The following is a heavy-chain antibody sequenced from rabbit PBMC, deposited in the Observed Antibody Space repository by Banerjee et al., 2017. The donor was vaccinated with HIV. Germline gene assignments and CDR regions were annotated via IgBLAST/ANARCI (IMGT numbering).Heavy chain of an antibody. CDR3: ARGDDGDPSDGYALSL. CDR1: GFSFSSSYY. J-gene: IGHJ4*01. Sequence: QERLVESGGGLVQPEGSLTLTCTTSGFSFSSSYYMCWVRQAPGKGLEWIACIYTGTGSTYYANWAKGRFTISKTSSTTVTLQITSLTAADTATYFCARGDDGDPSDGYALSLWGQGTLVTVS. D-gene: IGHD6-1*01. CDR2: IYTGTGST. V-gene: IGHV1S45*01.